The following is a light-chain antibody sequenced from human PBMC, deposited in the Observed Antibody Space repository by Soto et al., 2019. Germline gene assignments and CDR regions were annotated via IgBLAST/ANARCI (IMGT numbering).Light chain of an antibody. J-gene: IGLJ2*01. CDR1: SSDVGKYNL. V-gene: IGLV2-23*02. Sequence: QSALTQPASVSGSPGQSITISCAGSSSDVGKYNLVSWYQQHPGKAPKLMIYATNKRPSGVSNRFSGSKSGNTASLTISGLQAEDEADYHCCSYAGSDTFTFGGGTQLTVL. CDR3: CSYAGSDTFT. CDR2: ATN.